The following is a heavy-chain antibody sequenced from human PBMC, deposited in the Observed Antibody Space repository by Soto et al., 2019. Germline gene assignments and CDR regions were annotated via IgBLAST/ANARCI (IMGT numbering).Heavy chain of an antibody. J-gene: IGHJ4*02. CDR2: TSYDGKNK. V-gene: IGHV3-30*04. CDR3: ARERAIAATGIFYY. CDR1: GFTFSNFV. Sequence: QVQLVESGGGVVQPGGSLRLSCAASGFTFSNFVMHWVRQAPGKGLEWVAATSYDGKNKDLADSVKGRFTISRDNSKNTLYLQMNSLRHEDTAVYFCARERAIAATGIFYYWGQGTLVTVSS. D-gene: IGHD6-13*01.